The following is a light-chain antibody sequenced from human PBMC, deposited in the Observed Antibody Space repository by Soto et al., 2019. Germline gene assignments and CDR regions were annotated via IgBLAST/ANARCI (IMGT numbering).Light chain of an antibody. CDR3: QQYNTYPTWT. Sequence: DIQMTQSTSTLSASVGDRVTITCRASQSIRSYLAWYQQKPGKAPKLLISKASSLEGGVPSRFSGSGSGTEFTLTISSLQPDDFATYYCQQYNTYPTWTFGQGTKVEVK. CDR2: KAS. CDR1: QSIRSY. J-gene: IGKJ1*01. V-gene: IGKV1-5*03.